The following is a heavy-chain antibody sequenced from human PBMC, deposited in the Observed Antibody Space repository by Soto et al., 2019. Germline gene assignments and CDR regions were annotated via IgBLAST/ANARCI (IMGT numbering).Heavy chain of an antibody. Sequence: ASVKVSCKASGFTFTSSAMQWVRQARGQRLEWIGWIVVGSGNTNYAQKFQERVTITRDMSTSTAYMELISLRSEDTAVYYCAADMNYYDSSGYYYAFDIWGQGTMVTVSS. CDR1: GFTFTSSA. D-gene: IGHD3-22*01. CDR3: AADMNYYDSSGYYYAFDI. CDR2: IVVGSGNT. J-gene: IGHJ3*02. V-gene: IGHV1-58*02.